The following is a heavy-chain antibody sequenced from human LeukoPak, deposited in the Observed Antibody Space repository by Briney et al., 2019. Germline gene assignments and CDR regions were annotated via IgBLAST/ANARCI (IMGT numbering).Heavy chain of an antibody. CDR3: ARSPAVAGHNWFDP. J-gene: IGHJ5*02. Sequence: SGTLSLTCAVSGGSISSSNWWSWVRQPPGKGLEWIGEIYHSGSTNYNPSLKSRVTISVDKSKNQFSLKLTSVTAADTAVYYCARSPAVAGHNWFDPWGQGTLVTVSS. V-gene: IGHV4-4*02. CDR1: GGSISSSNW. D-gene: IGHD6-19*01. CDR2: IYHSGST.